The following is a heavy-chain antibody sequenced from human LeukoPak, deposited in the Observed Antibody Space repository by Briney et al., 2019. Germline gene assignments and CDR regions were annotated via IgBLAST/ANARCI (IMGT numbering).Heavy chain of an antibody. CDR1: GFTFSSYA. CDR3: AKGPQWLENFDY. V-gene: IGHV3-23*01. J-gene: IGHJ4*02. CDR2: MSGSGDST. Sequence: GGSLRLSCAASGFTFSSYAMSWVRQAPGKGLEWVSTMSGSGDSTYNADSVKGRFTISRDNSKNTLYLQMNSLRAEDTAVYYCAKGPQWLENFDYWVQGTLVTVSS. D-gene: IGHD6-19*01.